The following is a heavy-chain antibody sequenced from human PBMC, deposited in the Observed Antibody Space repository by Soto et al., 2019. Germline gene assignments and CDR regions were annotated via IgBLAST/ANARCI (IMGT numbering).Heavy chain of an antibody. V-gene: IGHV1-69*01. CDR2: IIPIFGTA. CDR1: GGTFSSYS. D-gene: IGHD1-26*01. J-gene: IGHJ4*02. Sequence: QVQLVQSGAEVKKPGSSVKVSCKASGGTFSSYSINCVRQAPGQGLEWMGEIIPIFGTANYAQKFQGRVTITADESTSTAYMELSSLRSEDTDVYYGARDGGRHSGGIDYWGQGTLVTVSS. CDR3: ARDGGRHSGGIDY.